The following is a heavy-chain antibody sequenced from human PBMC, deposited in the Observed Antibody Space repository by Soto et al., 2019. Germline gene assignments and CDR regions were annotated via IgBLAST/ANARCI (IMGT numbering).Heavy chain of an antibody. D-gene: IGHD5-18*01. CDR3: ASPVRTYSYGSLPHDAFDL. Sequence: GESLKISCKGSGYSFTSYWIAWVRQMPGKGLEWMGIIYPRDSDTRYSPSFQGQITITADKSITTAYLQWSSLKASDTAMYYCASPVRTYSYGSLPHDAFDLWGQGTMVTVSS. CDR2: IYPRDSDT. CDR1: GYSFTSYW. J-gene: IGHJ3*01. V-gene: IGHV5-51*01.